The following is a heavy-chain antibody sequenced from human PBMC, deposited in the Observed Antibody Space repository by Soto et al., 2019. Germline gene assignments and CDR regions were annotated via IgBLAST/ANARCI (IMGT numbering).Heavy chain of an antibody. V-gene: IGHV3-30*18. CDR2: ISYDGRKT. CDR3: AKDLHPNRHGSHYAGDY. Sequence: QVQLVESGGSVVQPGRSLRLSCAASGFTFSGYGMHWVRQAPGEGLEWVAIISYDGRKTYYADSVKGRFTTSRDNSKNNLVLQKNSLRAKDTAVYFSAKDLHPNRHGSHYAGDYWGQGTRVTVSS. J-gene: IGHJ4*02. CDR1: GFTFSGYG. D-gene: IGHD5-12*01.